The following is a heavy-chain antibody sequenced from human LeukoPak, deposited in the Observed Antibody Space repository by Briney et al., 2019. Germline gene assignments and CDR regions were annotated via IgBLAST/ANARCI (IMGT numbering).Heavy chain of an antibody. D-gene: IGHD1-26*01. CDR2: IYYSGSI. V-gene: IGHV4-59*08. Sequence: SETLSLTCTVSGGSISSYYWSWIRQPPGKGLEWIGYIYYSGSINHNPSLKSRVTISIDTSKNQFSLKLSSVTAADTAVYCCARLNKWELLGAFDIWGQGTMVTVSS. J-gene: IGHJ3*02. CDR1: GGSISSYY. CDR3: ARLNKWELLGAFDI.